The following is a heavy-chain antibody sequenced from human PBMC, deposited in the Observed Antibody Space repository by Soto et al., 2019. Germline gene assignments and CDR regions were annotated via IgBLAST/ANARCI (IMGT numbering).Heavy chain of an antibody. CDR3: ARDLISNYHYYGMDV. V-gene: IGHV1-69*13. Sequence: ASVKVSCKASADTFSSSAFSWVRQAPGQGLEWMGGIIPFFHAANYAQRFQGRVTITADESTSTVYMELSSLRSEDTALYYCARDLISNYHYYGMDVWGQGATVTVSS. J-gene: IGHJ6*02. CDR2: IIPFFHAA. CDR1: ADTFSSSA.